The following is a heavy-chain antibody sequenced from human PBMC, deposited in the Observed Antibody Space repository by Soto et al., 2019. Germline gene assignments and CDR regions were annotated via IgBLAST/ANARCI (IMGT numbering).Heavy chain of an antibody. CDR3: ARVVAAAPVYYGMDV. V-gene: IGHV1-18*01. CDR2: ISVNNGYT. D-gene: IGHD2-15*01. Sequence: ASVKVSCKASGYTFSSHAITWVRQAPGEGLEWMGWISVNNGYTNYAQKFQGRLTMTTDTSTSTVYMELRSLRSDDTAVYYCARVVAAAPVYYGMDVWGQGTTVTV. J-gene: IGHJ6*02. CDR1: GYTFSSHA.